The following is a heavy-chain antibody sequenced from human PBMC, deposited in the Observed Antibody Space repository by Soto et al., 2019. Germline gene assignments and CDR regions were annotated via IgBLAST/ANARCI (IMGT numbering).Heavy chain of an antibody. CDR2: ISAYNGNT. J-gene: IGHJ4*02. D-gene: IGHD3-22*01. V-gene: IGHV1-18*04. CDR1: GYTFTSYG. Sequence: ASVKVSCKASGYTFTSYGISWVRQAPGQGLEWMGWISAYNGNTNYAQKLQGRVTMTTDTSTSTAYMELRSLRSDDTAVYYCVRDHYYDSSGDIDYWGQGTLVTVSS. CDR3: VRDHYYDSSGDIDY.